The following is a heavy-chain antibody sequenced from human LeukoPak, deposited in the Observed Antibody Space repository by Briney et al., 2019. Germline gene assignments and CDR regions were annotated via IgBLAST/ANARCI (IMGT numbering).Heavy chain of an antibody. CDR1: GGSISSYY. CDR2: IYYSGST. J-gene: IGHJ6*02. D-gene: IGHD3-10*01. V-gene: IGHV4-59*01. CDR3: ARYYGSGSYDLPYYYYGMDV. Sequence: PSETLSLTCTVSGGSISSYYWSWIRQPPGKGPEWIGYIYYSGSTNYNPSLKSRVTISVDTSKNQFSLKLSSVTAADTAVYYCARYYGSGSYDLPYYYYGMDVWGQGTTVTVSS.